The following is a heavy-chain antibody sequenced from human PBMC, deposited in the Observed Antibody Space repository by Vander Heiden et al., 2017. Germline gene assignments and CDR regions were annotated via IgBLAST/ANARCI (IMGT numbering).Heavy chain of an antibody. CDR3: VRGAGKTFNS. CDR1: GVSVRSNNW. CDR2: SHHSGAT. V-gene: IGHV4-4*02. J-gene: IGHJ4*02. Sequence: QVQLQESGPGLVQPSGTLSLTCAVSGVSVRSNNWWTWVRQPPGKGLEYSGQSHHSGATDCNPSLKSRVTMSVDKSKNQFSLKVSSVTAADTAVYYCVRGAGKTFNSWGQGTLVIVSS.